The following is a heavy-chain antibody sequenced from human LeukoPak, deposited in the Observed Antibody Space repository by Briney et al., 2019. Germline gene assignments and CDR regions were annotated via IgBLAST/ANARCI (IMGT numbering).Heavy chain of an antibody. Sequence: GGSLRLSCAASGFTFNNYAIHWVRQAPGKGLEWVSAISGNGGSTYYAHSAKGRFSISRDNSKNTLYLQMNSLRAEDTAVYYCVRRPAEFRTFDYWGQGTLVTVSS. CDR1: GFTFNNYA. CDR2: ISGNGGST. CDR3: VRRPAEFRTFDY. D-gene: IGHD2-21*01. J-gene: IGHJ4*02. V-gene: IGHV3-23*01.